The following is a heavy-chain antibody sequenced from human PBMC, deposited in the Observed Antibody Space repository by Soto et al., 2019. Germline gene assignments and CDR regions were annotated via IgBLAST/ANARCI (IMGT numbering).Heavy chain of an antibody. J-gene: IGHJ4*02. D-gene: IGHD3-10*01. CDR1: VGSFIGYY. Sequence: SETLSLTCAFYVGSFIGYYWSWIRQPPGKGLEWIGEINHSGSTNYNPSLKSRVTISVDTSKNQFSLKLSSVTAADTAVYYCARGPSMPIWFGELSFDYWGQGTLVTVSS. V-gene: IGHV4-34*01. CDR3: ARGPSMPIWFGELSFDY. CDR2: INHSGST.